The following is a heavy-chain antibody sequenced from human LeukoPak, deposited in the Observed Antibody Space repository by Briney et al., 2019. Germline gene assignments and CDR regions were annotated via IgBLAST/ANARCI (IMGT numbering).Heavy chain of an antibody. Sequence: PGGSLRLSCTTSGFTFRDHALSWFRQAPGKGLEWVGLIKSKAHGETVETAASLSGRFTISRDGAKSIAYLHMSNLKTEDTAVYYCSRDYSIVKATVFLDYWGQGTLVTVSS. CDR3: SRDYSIVKATVFLDY. CDR1: GFTFRDHA. CDR2: IKSKAHGETV. V-gene: IGHV3-49*01. J-gene: IGHJ4*02. D-gene: IGHD1-26*01.